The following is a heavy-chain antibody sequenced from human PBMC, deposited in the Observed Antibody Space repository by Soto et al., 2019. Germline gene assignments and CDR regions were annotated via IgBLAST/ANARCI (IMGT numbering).Heavy chain of an antibody. CDR1: GGSLSGYY. Sequence: PSETLSLTCAVYGGSLSGYYWSWVRQPPGEGLEWIGHISQGGSSKSSPSLKSRVTISVGTSRNQFSLKLSSVTAADTAVYYCARLTAFFILVDY. CDR3: ARLTAFFILVDY. J-gene: IGHJ4*01. D-gene: IGHD3-3*02. V-gene: IGHV4-34*01. CDR2: ISQGGSS.